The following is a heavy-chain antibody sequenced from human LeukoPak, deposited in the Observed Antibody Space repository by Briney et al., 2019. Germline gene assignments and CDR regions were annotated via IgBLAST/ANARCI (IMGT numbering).Heavy chain of an antibody. CDR1: GYTFAGYY. CDR2: INPNSGGT. J-gene: IGHJ4*02. V-gene: IGHV1-2*02. D-gene: IGHD1-14*01. Sequence: ASVKVSCKASGYTFAGYYMHWVRQAPGQGLEWMGWINPNSGGTNYAQKFQGRVTMTRDTSISTAYMELSRLRSDDTAMYYCVREGITKAFDLWGQGALVTVSS. CDR3: VREGITKAFDL.